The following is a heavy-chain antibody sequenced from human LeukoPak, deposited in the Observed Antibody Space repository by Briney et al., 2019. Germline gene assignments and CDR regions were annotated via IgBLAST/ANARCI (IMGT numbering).Heavy chain of an antibody. J-gene: IGHJ4*02. V-gene: IGHV3-74*01. CDR2: INGDGSST. CDR1: GFTFSTYW. CDR3: ARALGDI. Sequence: GGSLRLSCAASGFTFSTYWMHWVRQAPGKGPVWVSRINGDGSSTAYGDSVKGRFTISRDNAKNTLYLQMNGLRVEDTVVYYCARALGDIRGQGTLVTVSS.